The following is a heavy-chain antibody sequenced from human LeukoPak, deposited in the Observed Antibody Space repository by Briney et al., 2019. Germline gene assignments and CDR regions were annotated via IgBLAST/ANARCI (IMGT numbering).Heavy chain of an antibody. Sequence: PSETLSLTCTVSGGSISSYYWSWIRQPPGKGLEWIGYIYSSGSTNYNLSLKSRITISVDTSKNQFSLKLSSVTAADTAVYYCARFAYCGGHCWYYFDYWGQGSLVTVSS. J-gene: IGHJ4*02. V-gene: IGHV4-59*01. CDR1: GGSISSYY. CDR2: IYSSGST. D-gene: IGHD2-21*02. CDR3: ARFAYCGGHCWYYFDY.